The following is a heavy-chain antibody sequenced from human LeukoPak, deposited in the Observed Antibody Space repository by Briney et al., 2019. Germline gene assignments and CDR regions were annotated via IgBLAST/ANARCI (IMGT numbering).Heavy chain of an antibody. V-gene: IGHV1-69*04. CDR2: IIPTLGIA. CDR3: ARVVGIAVAGPHDY. D-gene: IGHD6-19*01. J-gene: IGHJ4*02. CDR1: GGTFSSYA. Sequence: SVKVSCKASGGTFSSYAISWVRQAPGQGLEWMGRIIPTLGIANYAQMFQGRVTITADKSTSTAYMELSSLRSEDTAVYYCARVVGIAVAGPHDYWGQGTLVTVSS.